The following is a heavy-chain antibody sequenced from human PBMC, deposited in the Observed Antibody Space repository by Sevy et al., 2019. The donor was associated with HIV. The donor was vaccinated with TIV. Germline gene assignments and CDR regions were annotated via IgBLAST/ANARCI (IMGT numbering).Heavy chain of an antibody. D-gene: IGHD2-2*01. CDR2: INPNSGGT. CDR1: GYTFTGYY. CDR3: ASALGYCRSTSCSTDLYYYYGMDV. J-gene: IGHJ6*02. V-gene: IGHV1-2*06. Sequence: ASVKVSCKASGYTFTGYYMHWVRQAPGQGLEWMGRINPNSGGTNYAQKFQGRVTMTRDTSISTAYMELSRLRSDDTAVYYCASALGYCRSTSCSTDLYYYYGMDVWGQGTTVTVSS.